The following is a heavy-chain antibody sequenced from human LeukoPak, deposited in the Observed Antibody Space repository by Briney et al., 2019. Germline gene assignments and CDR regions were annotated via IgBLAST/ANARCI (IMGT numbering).Heavy chain of an antibody. CDR3: ARDFNTAYYYDSSGFDY. CDR2: IKQDGSEK. D-gene: IGHD3-22*01. J-gene: IGHJ4*02. CDR1: GFTFSTYW. Sequence: GGSLRLSCAASGFTFSTYWMSWVRQAPRKGLEWVASIKQDGSEKYYVDSVKGRFTISRDNAKNSLYLQMNSLRAEDTAVYYCARDFNTAYYYDSSGFDYWGQGTLVTVSS. V-gene: IGHV3-7*04.